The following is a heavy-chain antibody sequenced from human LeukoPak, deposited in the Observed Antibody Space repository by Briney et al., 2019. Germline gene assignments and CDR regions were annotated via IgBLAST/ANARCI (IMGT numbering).Heavy chain of an antibody. Sequence: GGSLRLSCAASGFTFSNYTMNWVRQAPGKGLEWVSYISSSGSTIYYADSVKGRFTISRDNAKNSLYLQMNSLRAEDTAVYYCARDSSGSYWNWGQGTLVTVSS. CDR2: ISSSGSTI. CDR1: GFTFSNYT. CDR3: ARDSSGSYWN. V-gene: IGHV3-48*04. J-gene: IGHJ4*02. D-gene: IGHD1-26*01.